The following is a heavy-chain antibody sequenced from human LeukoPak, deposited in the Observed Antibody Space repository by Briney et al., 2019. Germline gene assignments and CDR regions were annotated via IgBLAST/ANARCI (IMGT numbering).Heavy chain of an antibody. Sequence: ASVKVSCKASGYTFTSYDINWVRQATGQGLEWMGWMNPNSGNTGYAQKFQGRVTMTRNTSISTAYMELSSLRSEDTAVYYCATERYCSSTSCYTFLRWFGPWGQGTLVTVSS. V-gene: IGHV1-8*01. CDR3: ATERYCSSTSCYTFLRWFGP. CDR1: GYTFTSYD. J-gene: IGHJ5*02. D-gene: IGHD2-2*02. CDR2: MNPNSGNT.